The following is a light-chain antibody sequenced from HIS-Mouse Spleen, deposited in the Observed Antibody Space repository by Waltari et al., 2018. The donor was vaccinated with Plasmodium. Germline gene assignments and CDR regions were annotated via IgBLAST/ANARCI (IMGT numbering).Light chain of an antibody. Sequence: AIQLTQSPSSLSASVGDRVTITCRASQGISSALAWYQQKPGKAPKLLIYDASSLESGVTSRLSSSGSGTDFTLTISSLQPEDIATYYCQQFNSYPQGTFGQGTRLEIK. V-gene: IGKV1-13*02. CDR1: QGISSA. CDR2: DAS. CDR3: QQFNSYPQGT. J-gene: IGKJ5*01.